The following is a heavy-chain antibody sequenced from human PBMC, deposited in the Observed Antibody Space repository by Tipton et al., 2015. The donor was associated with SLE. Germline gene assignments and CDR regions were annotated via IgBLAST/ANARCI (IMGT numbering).Heavy chain of an antibody. CDR3: ARIGEGYYYNIDV. J-gene: IGHJ6*03. Sequence: SLRLSCAASGFPFSSYWMSWVRQAPGKGLEWVANIKQDGSEKYYVDSVKGRFTISRDNAKNSLYLQMNSLRAEDTAVYYCARIGEGYYYNIDVWGKGTTVTVSS. CDR2: IKQDGSEK. CDR1: GFPFSSYW. V-gene: IGHV3-7*01. D-gene: IGHD3-10*01.